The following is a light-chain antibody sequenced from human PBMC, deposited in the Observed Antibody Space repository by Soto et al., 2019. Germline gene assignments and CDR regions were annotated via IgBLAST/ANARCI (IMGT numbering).Light chain of an antibody. Sequence: IQLPQSPSSLSAYLGDSFTITCLASQGISRYWSWYQQKPGRAPKLLISAASTLQSGVPARFSGSGSGTDFTLSITSLQPEDFATYYCQQLNTYPVTFGGGTKVDIK. J-gene: IGKJ4*01. CDR2: AAS. V-gene: IGKV1-9*01. CDR3: QQLNTYPVT. CDR1: QGISRY.